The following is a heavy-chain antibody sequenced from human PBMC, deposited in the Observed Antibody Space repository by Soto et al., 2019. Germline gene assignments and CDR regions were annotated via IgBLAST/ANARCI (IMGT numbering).Heavy chain of an antibody. Sequence: QLQLQESGPGLVKPSETLSLTCTVSGGSISSSSYYWGWIRQPPGKGLEWIGSIYYSGSTYYNPSLKSRVTLSVDTSKNQFSLKLSSVTAADTAVYYCARHATAPLLWFGEFNWFDPWGQGTLVTVSS. D-gene: IGHD3-10*01. J-gene: IGHJ5*02. V-gene: IGHV4-39*01. CDR3: ARHATAPLLWFGEFNWFDP. CDR2: IYYSGST. CDR1: GGSISSSSYY.